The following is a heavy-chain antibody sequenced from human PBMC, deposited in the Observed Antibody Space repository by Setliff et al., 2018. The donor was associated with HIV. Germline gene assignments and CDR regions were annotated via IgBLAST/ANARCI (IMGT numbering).Heavy chain of an antibody. D-gene: IGHD4-17*01. CDR1: GYSFSNYW. CDR3: ARHLGEIDYGGGSGHFQH. J-gene: IGHJ1*01. Sequence: GESLKISCKGSGYSFSNYWIGWVRQMPGKGLEWMGIIYPGDSDTRYSPSFQGQVTISADKSISTAYLQWSSLRASDTAMYYCARHLGEIDYGGGSGHFQHWGQGTLVTVSS. CDR2: IYPGDSDT. V-gene: IGHV5-51*01.